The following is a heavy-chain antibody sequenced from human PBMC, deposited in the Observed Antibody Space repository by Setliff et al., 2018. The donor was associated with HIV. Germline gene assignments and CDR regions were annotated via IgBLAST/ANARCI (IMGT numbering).Heavy chain of an antibody. Sequence: ASVKVSCKASGYTFTGHDIHWVRQAPGQGLEWMGWINRNSGGTNAAQRFQDRVTMTRDTSISTAYMELSRLTSDDTALYYCAREGFGNTGDLGMDVWAKGTTVTVSS. CDR1: GYTFTGHD. J-gene: IGHJ6*04. D-gene: IGHD3-16*01. CDR3: AREGFGNTGDLGMDV. V-gene: IGHV1-2*02. CDR2: INRNSGGT.